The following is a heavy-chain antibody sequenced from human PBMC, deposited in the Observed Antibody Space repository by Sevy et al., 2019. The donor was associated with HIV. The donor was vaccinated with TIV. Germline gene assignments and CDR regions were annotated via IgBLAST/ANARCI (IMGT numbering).Heavy chain of an antibody. V-gene: IGHV3-23*01. CDR1: GFSFTNYA. J-gene: IGHJ4*02. CDR2: ISGTAAYT. D-gene: IGHD1-26*01. Sequence: GGSLRLSCAASGFSFTNYAMSWVRQAPGKGLEWVSAISGTAAYTYYADSVKGRFTISRDNSKNTIYLQMNSLRAEDTATYFCANDSTLGPTTPDYWGQGILVTVSS. CDR3: ANDSTLGPTTPDY.